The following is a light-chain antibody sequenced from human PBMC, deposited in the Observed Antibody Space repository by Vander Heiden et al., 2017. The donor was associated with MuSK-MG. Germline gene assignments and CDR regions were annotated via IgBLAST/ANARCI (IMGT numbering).Light chain of an antibody. CDR1: QDISNY. CDR2: DAS. J-gene: IGKJ5*01. CDR3: QQYDNLLIT. V-gene: IGKV1-33*01. Sequence: TQVTESPSSLSTSVGDRVTITCQASQDISNYLNWYQQKPGKAPKLLIYDASNLETGVPSRFSGSGSGTDFTFTISSLQPEDIATYYCQQYDNLLITFGQGTRLEIK.